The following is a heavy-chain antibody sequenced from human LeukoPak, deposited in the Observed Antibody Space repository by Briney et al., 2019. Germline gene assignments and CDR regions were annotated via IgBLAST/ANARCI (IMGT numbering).Heavy chain of an antibody. CDR1: GFTFSSCN. CDR3: ARVFYYDSSGYYDN. V-gene: IGHV3-48*01. Sequence: GGSLRLSCAASGFTFSSCNMNWVRQAPGKGLEWVSYISSSSSTIYYADSVRGRFTISRDNAKNSLYLQMNSLRVEDTAIYYCARVFYYDSSGYYDNWGQGTLVTVSS. J-gene: IGHJ4*02. D-gene: IGHD3-22*01. CDR2: ISSSSSTI.